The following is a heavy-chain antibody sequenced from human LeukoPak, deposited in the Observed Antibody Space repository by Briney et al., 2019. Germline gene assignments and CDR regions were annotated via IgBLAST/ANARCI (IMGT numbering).Heavy chain of an antibody. CDR1: GGTFSSYA. D-gene: IGHD2-8*01. CDR3: ARDRRDCTNGVCHSEDY. CDR2: INPNSGGT. J-gene: IGHJ4*02. V-gene: IGHV1-2*02. Sequence: ASVKVSCKASGGTFSSYAISWVRQAPGQGLEWMGWINPNSGGTNYAQKFQGRVTMTRDTSISTAYMELSRLRSDDTAVYYCARDRRDCTNGVCHSEDYWGQGTLVTVSS.